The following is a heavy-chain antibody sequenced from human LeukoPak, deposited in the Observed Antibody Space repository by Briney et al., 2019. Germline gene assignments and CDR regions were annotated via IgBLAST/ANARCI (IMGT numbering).Heavy chain of an antibody. Sequence: PGGSLRLSCAASGFTVSSDYMSWVRQAPGKGLEWVSCIYIGGTTYYADSVKGRFTISRDTSKNTLYLQMNSLRADDTAVYYCARLDWSYYFDYWGQGTLVTVSS. CDR1: GFTVSSDY. D-gene: IGHD3/OR15-3a*01. CDR3: ARLDWSYYFDY. V-gene: IGHV3-53*01. CDR2: IYIGGTT. J-gene: IGHJ4*02.